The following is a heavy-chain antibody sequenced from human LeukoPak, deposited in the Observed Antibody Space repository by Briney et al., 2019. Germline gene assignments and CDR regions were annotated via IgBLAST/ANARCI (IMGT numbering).Heavy chain of an antibody. Sequence: SETLTLTCAVYGGSFSGYYWSWIRQPPGKGLEWIGEINHSGSTNYNPSLKGRVTISVDTSKNQFSLELSSVTAADTAVYYCARVSVYAMYYYYYYMDVWGKGTTVTVSS. CDR1: GGSFSGYY. CDR2: INHSGST. CDR3: ARVSVYAMYYYYYYMDV. J-gene: IGHJ6*03. V-gene: IGHV4-34*01. D-gene: IGHD2-8*01.